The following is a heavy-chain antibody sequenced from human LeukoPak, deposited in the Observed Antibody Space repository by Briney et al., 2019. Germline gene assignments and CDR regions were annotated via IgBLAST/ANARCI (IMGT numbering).Heavy chain of an antibody. V-gene: IGHV3-30*18. Sequence: GGSLRLSCAASGSSVSNNYMSWVRQAPGKGLEWVALIIYDGYYKYYADSVKGRFTISRDDSKNTLYLQVNSLRAEDTAVYYCAKDLITMVRGSAMDVWGQGTTVTVSS. CDR1: GSSVSNNY. CDR3: AKDLITMVRGSAMDV. J-gene: IGHJ6*02. CDR2: IIYDGYYK. D-gene: IGHD3-10*01.